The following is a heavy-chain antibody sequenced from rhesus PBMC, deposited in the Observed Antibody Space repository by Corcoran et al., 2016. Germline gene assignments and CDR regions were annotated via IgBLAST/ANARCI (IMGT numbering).Heavy chain of an antibody. CDR3: AKHKQQPVIIDY. CDR2: INGGGGST. CDR1: GFTFSSYG. D-gene: IGHD6-43*01. V-gene: IGHV3S5*01. J-gene: IGHJ4*01. Sequence: EVQLVETGGVLVHPGGSLNLSCAPPGFTFSSYGMLWFRQAPGKGLEWVSAINGGGGSTYDANAVKVLYAISRDNTNNTLALQMNSLRAEDTAVYYCAKHKQQPVIIDYWGQGVLVTVSS.